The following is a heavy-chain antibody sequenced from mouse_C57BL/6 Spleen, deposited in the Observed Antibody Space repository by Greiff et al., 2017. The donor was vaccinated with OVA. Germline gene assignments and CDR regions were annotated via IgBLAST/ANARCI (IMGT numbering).Heavy chain of an antibody. J-gene: IGHJ1*03. V-gene: IGHV1-18*01. Sequence: EVMLVESGPELVKPGASVKIPCKASGYTFTDYNMDWVKQSHGKSLEWIGDINPNNGGTIYNQKFKGKATLTVDKSSSTAYMELRSLTSEDTAVYYCAYRDFDVWGTGTTVTVSS. CDR1: GYTFTDYN. CDR3: AYRDFDV. CDR2: INPNNGGT.